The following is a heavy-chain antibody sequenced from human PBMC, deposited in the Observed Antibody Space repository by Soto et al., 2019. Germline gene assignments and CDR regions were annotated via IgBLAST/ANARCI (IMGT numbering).Heavy chain of an antibody. V-gene: IGHV1-69*13. CDR2: IIPIFGTA. J-gene: IGHJ4*02. Sequence: SVKVSCKASGGTFSSYAISWVRQAPGQGLEWMGGIIPIFGTANYAQKFQGRVTITADESTSTAYMELSSLRSEDTAVYYCAKDIGSSGWYWSATLDYWGQGTLVTVSS. D-gene: IGHD6-13*01. CDR1: GGTFSSYA. CDR3: AKDIGSSGWYWSATLDY.